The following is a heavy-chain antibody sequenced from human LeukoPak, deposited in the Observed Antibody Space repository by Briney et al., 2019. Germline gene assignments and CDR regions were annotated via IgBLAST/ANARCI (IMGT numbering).Heavy chain of an antibody. CDR2: IKQDGSQK. D-gene: IGHD3-22*01. CDR3: ARGEYYYDGGY. J-gene: IGHJ4*02. V-gene: IGHV3-7*03. CDR1: GLTFSSYW. Sequence: GGSLRLSCAASGLTFSSYWMSWVRQAPGKGLEWVANIKQDGSQKYYVDSVRGRFTISRDNARNSLYLQMNSLRVEDTAVYYCARGEYYYDGGYWGQGTLVTVSS.